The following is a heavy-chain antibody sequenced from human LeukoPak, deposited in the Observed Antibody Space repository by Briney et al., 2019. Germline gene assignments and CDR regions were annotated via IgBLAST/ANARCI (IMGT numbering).Heavy chain of an antibody. CDR3: ARTGAAAGLGDFDY. CDR2: IYYSGST. J-gene: IGHJ4*02. D-gene: IGHD6-13*01. V-gene: IGHV4-39*07. CDR1: GGSISSSSYY. Sequence: PSETLSLTCTVSGGSISSSSYYWGWIRQPPGKGLEWIGSIYYSGSTYYNPSLKSRVTISVDTSKNQFSLKLSSVTAADTAVYYCARTGAAAGLGDFDYWGQGTLVTVSS.